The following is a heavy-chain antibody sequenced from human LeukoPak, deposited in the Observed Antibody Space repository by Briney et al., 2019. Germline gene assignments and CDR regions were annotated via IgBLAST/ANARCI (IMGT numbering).Heavy chain of an antibody. Sequence: PGGSLRLSCAASGFTFDDYAMHWVRQAPGKGLEWVSGISWNSGSIGYADSVKGRFTISRDNAKNSLYLQMNSLRAEDMALYYCAKEGDTALARLDPRGRGTLVTVSS. D-gene: IGHD5-18*01. CDR2: ISWNSGSI. V-gene: IGHV3-9*03. J-gene: IGHJ2*01. CDR1: GFTFDDYA. CDR3: AKEGDTALARLDP.